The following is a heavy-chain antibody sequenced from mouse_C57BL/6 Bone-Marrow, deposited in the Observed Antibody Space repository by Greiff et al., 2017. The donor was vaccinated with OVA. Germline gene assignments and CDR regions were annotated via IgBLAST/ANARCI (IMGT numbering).Heavy chain of an antibody. Sequence: VQLQQSGPELVKPGASVKISCKASGYTFTDYYMNWVKQSHGKSLEWIGDINPNNGGTSYNQKFKGKATLTVDKSSSTAYMELRSLTSEDSAVYYCARHPIYDGYCGWFAYWGQGTLVTVSA. J-gene: IGHJ3*01. CDR1: GYTFTDYY. CDR2: INPNNGGT. D-gene: IGHD2-3*01. CDR3: ARHPIYDGYCGWFAY. V-gene: IGHV1-26*01.